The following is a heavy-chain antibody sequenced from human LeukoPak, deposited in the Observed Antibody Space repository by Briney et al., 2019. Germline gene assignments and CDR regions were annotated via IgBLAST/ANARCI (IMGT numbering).Heavy chain of an antibody. CDR1: GGSISSSNW. V-gene: IGHV4-4*02. J-gene: IGHJ2*01. CDR3: ARARTVTTYDWYFDL. D-gene: IGHD4-11*01. CDR2: IYHSGST. Sequence: SETLSLTCAVSGGSISSSNWWSWVRQPPGKGLEWIGEIYHSGSTNYNPSLKSQVTISVDKSKNQFSLKLSSVTAADTAVYYCARARTVTTYDWYFDLWGRGTLVTVSS.